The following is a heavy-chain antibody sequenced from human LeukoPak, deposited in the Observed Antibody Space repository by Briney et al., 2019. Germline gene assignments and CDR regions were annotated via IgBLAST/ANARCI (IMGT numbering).Heavy chain of an antibody. CDR3: ARDSHSSSWCLLSYFDY. CDR2: ISSSSSTI. J-gene: IGHJ4*02. Sequence: GGSLRLSCAASGFTFSSYSMNWVRQAPGKGLEWVSYISSSSSTIYYADSVKGRFTISRDNAKNSLYLQMNSLRDEDTAVYYCARDSHSSSWCLLSYFDYWGQGTLVTVSS. D-gene: IGHD6-13*01. CDR1: GFTFSSYS. V-gene: IGHV3-48*02.